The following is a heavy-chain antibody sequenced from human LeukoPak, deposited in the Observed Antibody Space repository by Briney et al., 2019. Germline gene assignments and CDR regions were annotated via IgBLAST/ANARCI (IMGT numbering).Heavy chain of an antibody. Sequence: GGSLRLSCAASGFTFSSHAMSWVRQAPGKGLEWVSVISGSGGSTYYADSVKGRFTISRDNSKNTLYLQMNSLRAEDTAVYYCAKDLIPTGDYDFWSGYPDYWGQGTLVTVSS. CDR3: AKDLIPTGDYDFWSGYPDY. D-gene: IGHD3-3*01. V-gene: IGHV3-23*01. CDR2: ISGSGGST. CDR1: GFTFSSHA. J-gene: IGHJ4*02.